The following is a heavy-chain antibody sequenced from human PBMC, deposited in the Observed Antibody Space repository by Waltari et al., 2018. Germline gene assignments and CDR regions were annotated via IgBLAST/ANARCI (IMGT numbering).Heavy chain of an antibody. CDR2: ISAYNGNT. J-gene: IGHJ6*02. CDR1: GYTFTSYG. Sequence: QVQLVQSGAEVKKPGASVKVSCKASGYTFTSYGISWVRQAPGHGLEWMGWISAYNGNTNYAQKLQGRVTMTTDTSTSTAYMELRSLRSDDTAVYYCAMGAYCGGDCHYYYYYGMDVWGQGTTVTVSS. CDR3: AMGAYCGGDCHYYYYYGMDV. V-gene: IGHV1-18*01. D-gene: IGHD2-21*01.